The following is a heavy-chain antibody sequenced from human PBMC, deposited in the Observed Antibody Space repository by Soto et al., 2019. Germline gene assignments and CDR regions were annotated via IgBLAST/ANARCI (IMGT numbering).Heavy chain of an antibody. CDR1: GYTFTSYG. V-gene: IGHV1-18*01. Sequence: QVQLVQSGAEVKKPGASVKVSCKASGYTFTSYGISWVRQAPGQGLEWMGWISAYNGNTNYAQKLQGRVTMTTDTSTSTASMDLWSLRSDDTAVYYCARGTSYFIAAAGRPNWFDPWGQGTLVTVSS. CDR2: ISAYNGNT. J-gene: IGHJ5*02. D-gene: IGHD6-13*01. CDR3: ARGTSYFIAAAGRPNWFDP.